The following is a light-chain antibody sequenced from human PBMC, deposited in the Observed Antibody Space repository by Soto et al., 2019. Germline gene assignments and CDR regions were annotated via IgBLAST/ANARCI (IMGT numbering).Light chain of an antibody. J-gene: IGKJ1*01. V-gene: IGKV1-5*01. Sequence: DIQMTQSTSTLSASFGDRVTITCRASQSISSWLAWYQQKPGKAPKLLIFDASILQSGVPSRFSGSGSGTEFTLTISSLQTDDFATYYCQHYNSYSEAFGQGTKVDIK. CDR3: QHYNSYSEA. CDR2: DAS. CDR1: QSISSW.